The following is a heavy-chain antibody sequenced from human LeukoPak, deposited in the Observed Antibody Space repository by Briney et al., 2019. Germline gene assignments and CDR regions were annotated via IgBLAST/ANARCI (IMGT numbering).Heavy chain of an antibody. Sequence: GASVKVSCQGSGYTFTGYYMHWVRQAPGQGGEWMGWINPNSGGTNYAQKFQGRVTMTRDTSISTAYMEPSRLRSDDTAVYYCARDGDGYNYPYYFDYWGQGTLVTVSS. D-gene: IGHD5-24*01. V-gene: IGHV1-2*02. CDR1: GYTFTGYY. CDR3: ARDGDGYNYPYYFDY. CDR2: INPNSGGT. J-gene: IGHJ4*02.